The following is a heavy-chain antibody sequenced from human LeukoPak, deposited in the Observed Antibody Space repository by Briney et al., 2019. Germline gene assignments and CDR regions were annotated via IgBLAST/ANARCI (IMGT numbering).Heavy chain of an antibody. V-gene: IGHV1-2*02. Sequence: ASVKVSCKASGYTFTSYYMHWVRQAPGQGLEWMGIINPNSGGTNYAQKFQGRVTMTRDTSISTAYMELSRLRSDDTAVYYCARDIVVVPAAPSQPDYWGQGTLVTVSS. CDR3: ARDIVVVPAAPSQPDY. CDR1: GYTFTSYY. J-gene: IGHJ4*02. CDR2: INPNSGGT. D-gene: IGHD2-2*01.